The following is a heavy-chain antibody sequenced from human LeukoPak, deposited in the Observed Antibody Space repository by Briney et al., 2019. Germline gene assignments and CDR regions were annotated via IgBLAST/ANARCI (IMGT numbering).Heavy chain of an antibody. CDR2: IYYSGST. CDR1: GVSISSYY. Sequence: SETLSLTCTVSGVSISSYYWSWIRQPPGKGLEWIGYIYYSGSTNYNPSLKSRVTISVDTSKNQFSMKLSSVTAADTAVYYCASDQGWGWYAHYFDYWGQGTLVTVSS. J-gene: IGHJ4*02. D-gene: IGHD6-19*01. CDR3: ASDQGWGWYAHYFDY. V-gene: IGHV4-59*01.